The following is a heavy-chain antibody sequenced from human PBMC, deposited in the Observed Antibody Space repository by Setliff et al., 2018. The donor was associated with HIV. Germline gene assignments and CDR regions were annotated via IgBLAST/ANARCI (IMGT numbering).Heavy chain of an antibody. CDR2: INHSGST. J-gene: IGHJ6*03. Sequence: SETLSLTCAVYGGSFSGYFWSWVRQPPGKGLEWIGDINHSGSTNYNPSLKSRVTISEDMSKNQFSLELSSVTAADTAVYYCTRDLWGDDYYYNNMDVWGKGTTVTVSS. V-gene: IGHV4-34*01. D-gene: IGHD2-21*02. CDR1: GGSFSGYF. CDR3: TRDLWGDDYYYNNMDV.